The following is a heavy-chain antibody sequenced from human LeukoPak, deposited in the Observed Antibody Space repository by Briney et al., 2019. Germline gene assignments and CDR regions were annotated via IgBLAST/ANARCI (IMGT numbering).Heavy chain of an antibody. CDR2: ISWDGGST. CDR1: GFTFDDYA. Sequence: PGGSLRLSCAASGFTFDDYAMHWVRQAPGKGLEWVSLISWDGGSTYYADSVKGRFTISRDNSKNSLYLQMNSLRAEDTALYYCAKEEYSSSGRGFGYYYMDVWGKGTTVTVSS. J-gene: IGHJ6*03. CDR3: AKEEYSSSGRGFGYYYMDV. D-gene: IGHD6-6*01. V-gene: IGHV3-43D*03.